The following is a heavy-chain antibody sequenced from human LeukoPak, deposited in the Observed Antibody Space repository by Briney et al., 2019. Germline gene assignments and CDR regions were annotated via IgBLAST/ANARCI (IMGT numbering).Heavy chain of an antibody. Sequence: GGSLKLSCAASGFTFSGSAMHWVRQASGKGLEWVGRIRSKANSYATAYAASVKGMFTISRDDSKNTAYLQMNSLKTEDTAVYYCTSIVTTVEWGQGTLVTVSS. CDR2: IRSKANSYAT. CDR3: TSIVTTVE. V-gene: IGHV3-73*01. D-gene: IGHD4-23*01. CDR1: GFTFSGSA. J-gene: IGHJ4*02.